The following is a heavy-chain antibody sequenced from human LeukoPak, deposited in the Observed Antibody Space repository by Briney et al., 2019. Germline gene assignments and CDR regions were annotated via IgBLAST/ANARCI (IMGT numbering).Heavy chain of an antibody. Sequence: PGGSLRLSCAASGFTFSSYSMNWVRQAPGKGLEWVSSISSSSSYIYYADSVKGRFTISRDNAKNSLYLQMNSLRAEDTAVYYCARVEGWELLGGAFDIWGQGTMVTVSS. D-gene: IGHD1-26*01. CDR3: ARVEGWELLGGAFDI. V-gene: IGHV3-21*01. CDR1: GFTFSSYS. CDR2: ISSSSSYI. J-gene: IGHJ3*02.